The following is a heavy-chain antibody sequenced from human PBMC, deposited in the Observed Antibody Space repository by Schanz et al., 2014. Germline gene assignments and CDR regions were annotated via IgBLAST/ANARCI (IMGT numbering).Heavy chain of an antibody. Sequence: QVQLVESGGGVVQPGRSLRLSCAASRFTFSSXTMHWVRXXPGKGLEWVALISYDGSNKYYADSVKGRFAISRENSKNTMFLQMSSLRPEDTAVYYCATGRAASNFGSEYXXYWGQGTLXXVSS. J-gene: IGHJ1*01. CDR2: ISYDGSNK. CDR1: RFTFSSXT. V-gene: IGHV3-30*09. D-gene: IGHD6-13*01. CDR3: ATGRAASNFGSEYXXY.